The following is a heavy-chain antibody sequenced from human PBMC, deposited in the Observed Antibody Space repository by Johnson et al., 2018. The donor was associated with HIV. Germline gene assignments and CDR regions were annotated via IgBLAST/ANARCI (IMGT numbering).Heavy chain of an antibody. Sequence: VQLVESGGGLVQPGGSLRLSCAASGFTFSSYWMHWVRQAPGKGLVWVSRINSDGSSTNYADSVKGRFTISRDNSKNTLYLQMNSLRAEDTAVYYCAKDKAVVTALYDAFDIWGQGTMVTVSS. D-gene: IGHD2-21*02. CDR2: INSDGSST. V-gene: IGHV3-74*01. CDR3: AKDKAVVTALYDAFDI. J-gene: IGHJ3*02. CDR1: GFTFSSYW.